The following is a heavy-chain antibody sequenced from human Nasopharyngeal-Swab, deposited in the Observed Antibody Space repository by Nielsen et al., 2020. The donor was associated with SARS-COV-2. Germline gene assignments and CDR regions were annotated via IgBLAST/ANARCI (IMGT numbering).Heavy chain of an antibody. J-gene: IGHJ3*02. CDR1: GVSISSGSYY. CDR2: IYYSGST. D-gene: IGHD3-22*01. CDR3: ARNLVGYYYDMVGAFDI. Sequence: GSLRLSCTVSGVSISSGSYYWIWIRQPAGKGLEWIGCIYYSGSTNYNPSLKSRVTISVDTSKNQFSLKLSSVTAADTAVYYCARNLVGYYYDMVGAFDIWGQGTMVTVSS. V-gene: IGHV4-61*10.